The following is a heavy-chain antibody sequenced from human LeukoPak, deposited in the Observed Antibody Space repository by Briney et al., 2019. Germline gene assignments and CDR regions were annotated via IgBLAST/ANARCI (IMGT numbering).Heavy chain of an antibody. CDR3: ARGRDGYNPFDY. Sequence: GASVKVSCKASGYTFSSYAMSWVRQAPGKWLEWVSAISGSGGNTFYADSVKGRFTISRDNSKNTLYLQMNSLRAEDTAVYYCARGRDGYNPFDYWGQGTLVTVSS. V-gene: IGHV3-23*01. CDR2: ISGSGGNT. J-gene: IGHJ4*02. CDR1: GYTFSSYA. D-gene: IGHD5-24*01.